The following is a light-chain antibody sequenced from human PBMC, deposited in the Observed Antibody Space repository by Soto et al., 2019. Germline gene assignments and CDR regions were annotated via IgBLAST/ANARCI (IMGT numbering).Light chain of an antibody. Sequence: DIVMTQSPLSLPVSPGEPASISCRSSQSLLHRNGCKYLDWCLQKPGQSPQLLIYLGSNRSSGVPDRFSGSGSGTHLTLKISRVEAEDAWVSYCMQPLETTFGQGTKVEIK. CDR3: MQPLETT. J-gene: IGKJ1*01. CDR1: QSLLHRNGCKY. V-gene: IGKV2-28*01. CDR2: LGS.